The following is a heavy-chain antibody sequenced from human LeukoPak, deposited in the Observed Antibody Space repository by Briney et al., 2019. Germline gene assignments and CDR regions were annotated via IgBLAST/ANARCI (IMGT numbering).Heavy chain of an antibody. D-gene: IGHD3-9*01. CDR1: GGSISSSNW. V-gene: IGHV4-30-4*01. CDR2: IYYSGST. J-gene: IGHJ3*02. Sequence: SETLSLTCAVSGGSISSSNWWSRVRQPPGKGLEWIGYIYYSGSTSYNPSLKSRITISVDTSKNQFSLKLTSVTAADTAVYYCARGFDAHNAFDIWGQGTMVTVSS. CDR3: ARGFDAHNAFDI.